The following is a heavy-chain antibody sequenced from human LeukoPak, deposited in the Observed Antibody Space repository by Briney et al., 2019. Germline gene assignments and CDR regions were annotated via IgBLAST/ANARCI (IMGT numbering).Heavy chain of an antibody. CDR1: GGSISSSSYY. V-gene: IGHV4-39*01. CDR3: ARLGSGSYSDY. Sequence: SETLSPTCTVSGGSISSSSYYWGWIRQSPGKGLEWIGSIYHSGRTYYNPSLKSRVTISEDTSKNQFSLNLSSVTAADTAVYYCARLGSGSYSDYWGQGTLVTVSS. J-gene: IGHJ4*02. CDR2: IYHSGRT. D-gene: IGHD1-26*01.